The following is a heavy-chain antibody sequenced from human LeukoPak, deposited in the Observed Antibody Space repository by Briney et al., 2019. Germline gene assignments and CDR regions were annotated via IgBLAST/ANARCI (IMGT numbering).Heavy chain of an antibody. CDR1: GFTFSSYA. J-gene: IGHJ4*02. Sequence: PGGSLRLSCAASGFTFSSYAMSWVRQAPGKGLEWVSAISGSGGSTYYADSAKGRFTISRDNSKNTLYLQMNSLRAEDTAVYYCAKASLKQWLPPGPGYWGQGTLVTVSS. CDR2: ISGSGGST. CDR3: AKASLKQWLPPGPGY. V-gene: IGHV3-23*01. D-gene: IGHD6-19*01.